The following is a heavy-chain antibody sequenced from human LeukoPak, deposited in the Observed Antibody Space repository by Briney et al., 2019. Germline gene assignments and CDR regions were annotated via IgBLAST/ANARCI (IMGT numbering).Heavy chain of an antibody. CDR2: IYSGGST. CDR1: GFTVSSNY. D-gene: IGHD3-10*01. J-gene: IGHJ4*02. Sequence: GGSLRLSRAASGFTVSSNYMSWVRQAPGKGLEWVSVIYSGGSTYYADSVKGRFTISRDNSKNTLYLQMNSLRAEDTAVYYCARGYGSGSYWGQGTLVTVSS. CDR3: ARGYGSGSY. V-gene: IGHV3-53*01.